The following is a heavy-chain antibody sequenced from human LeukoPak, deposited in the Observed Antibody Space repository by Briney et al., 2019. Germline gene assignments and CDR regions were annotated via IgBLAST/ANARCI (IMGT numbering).Heavy chain of an antibody. D-gene: IGHD1-1*01. J-gene: IGHJ4*01. CDR1: GGSISSYY. V-gene: IGHV4-59*08. CDR3: ARHMGLGYTYFYPYFDY. CDR2: IYYSGST. Sequence: SETLSLTCTISGGSISSYYWSWIRQPPGKGLEWIGYIYYSGSTNYNPSLKSRVTISVDTSKNQFSLKLSSVTAADTAVYYCARHMGLGYTYFYPYFDYWGQGTLVTVSS.